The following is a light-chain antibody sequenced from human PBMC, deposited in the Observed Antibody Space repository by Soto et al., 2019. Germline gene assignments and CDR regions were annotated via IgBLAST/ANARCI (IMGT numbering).Light chain of an antibody. Sequence: QLVLTQPPSVSGAPGQRVTISCTGSSSNIGAGYDVHWYQQLPGTAPKLLISGNSNRPSGVPDRFSGSKSGTSASLAITGLQAEDEADYYCQSYDSSLSDVVFGGGTKLTVL. J-gene: IGLJ2*01. CDR3: QSYDSSLSDVV. CDR1: SSNIGAGYD. CDR2: GNS. V-gene: IGLV1-40*01.